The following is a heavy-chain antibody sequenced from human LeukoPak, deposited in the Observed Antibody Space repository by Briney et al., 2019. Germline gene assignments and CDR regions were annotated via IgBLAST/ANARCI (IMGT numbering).Heavy chain of an antibody. Sequence: GASVKVSCKASGGTFSSYAISWVRQAPGQGLEWMGGIIPIFGTANYAQKFQGRVTITADESTSTAYMELSSLRSEDTAVYYCARDWGPEGNWNDQGAFDIWGQGTMVTVSS. V-gene: IGHV1-69*13. CDR2: IIPIFGTA. CDR1: GGTFSSYA. D-gene: IGHD1-20*01. CDR3: ARDWGPEGNWNDQGAFDI. J-gene: IGHJ3*02.